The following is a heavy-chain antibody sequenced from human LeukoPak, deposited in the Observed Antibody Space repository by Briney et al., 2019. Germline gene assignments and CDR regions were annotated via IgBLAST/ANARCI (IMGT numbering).Heavy chain of an antibody. V-gene: IGHV1-69*13. CDR1: VGTFSNYA. CDR3: ARDLGDSFDY. Sequence: SVKVSCKASVGTFSNYAISWVRQAPGQGLEWMGGIIPIFGTASYAQKFQGRVTITADESTSTAYMELSSLRSEDTAVYYCARDLGDSFDYWGQGTLVTVSS. D-gene: IGHD3-10*01. J-gene: IGHJ4*02. CDR2: IIPIFGTA.